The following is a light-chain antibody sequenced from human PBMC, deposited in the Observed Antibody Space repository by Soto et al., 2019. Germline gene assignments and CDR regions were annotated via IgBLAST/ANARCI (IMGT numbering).Light chain of an antibody. Sequence: EVVLTQSPGALSLSPGERATLSCRANHSVDSSYFAWYQQRPGQAPRLLIYETSSRATGIPDRFSGSGSGTDFTLTVSRLEPEDFAVYFCQQYGSYPLTFGGGTKVEIK. V-gene: IGKV3-20*01. CDR1: HSVDSSY. CDR2: ETS. J-gene: IGKJ4*01. CDR3: QQYGSYPLT.